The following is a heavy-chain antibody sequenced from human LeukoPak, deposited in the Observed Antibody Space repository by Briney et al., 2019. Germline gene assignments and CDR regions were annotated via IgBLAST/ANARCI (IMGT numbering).Heavy chain of an antibody. CDR1: GFTFDDSA. Sequence: PGGSLRLPCAASGFTFDDSAVHWVRQASGKGLEWVGRIRSRANRYAAAYAASVKGRFTLSRDDSKNTAYLQMNSLTTEDTAVYYCTREQVVGDFDYWGQGTLVTVSS. J-gene: IGHJ4*02. CDR3: TREQVVGDFDY. V-gene: IGHV3-73*01. CDR2: IRSRANRYAA. D-gene: IGHD6-6*01.